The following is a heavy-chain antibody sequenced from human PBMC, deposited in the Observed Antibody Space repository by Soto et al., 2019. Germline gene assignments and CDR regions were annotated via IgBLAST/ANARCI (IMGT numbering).Heavy chain of an antibody. CDR2: INHSGST. Sequence: SETLSLTCAVYGGSFSGYYWSWIRQPPGKGLEWIGEINHSGSTNYNPSLKSRVTISVDTSKNQFSLKLSSVTAADTAVYYCVRGGRLFAVDYWGQGTLVTVSS. CDR1: GGSFSGYY. J-gene: IGHJ4*02. CDR3: VRGGRLFAVDY. V-gene: IGHV4-34*01. D-gene: IGHD3-16*01.